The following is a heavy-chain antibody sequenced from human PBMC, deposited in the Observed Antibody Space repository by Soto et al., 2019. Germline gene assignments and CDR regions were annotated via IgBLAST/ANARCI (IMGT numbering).Heavy chain of an antibody. CDR2: IVVGSGNT. CDR1: GFTFTSSG. D-gene: IGHD3-16*01. J-gene: IGHJ4*02. V-gene: IGHV1-58*01. Sequence: SVKVSCKASGFTFTSSGLQWVRQARGQRLEWIGWIVVGSGNTNYAQKFQERVTITRDMSTSTAYMELSSLRSEDTAVYYCAAEHDGGYFDYWGQGTLVTVSS. CDR3: AAEHDGGYFDY.